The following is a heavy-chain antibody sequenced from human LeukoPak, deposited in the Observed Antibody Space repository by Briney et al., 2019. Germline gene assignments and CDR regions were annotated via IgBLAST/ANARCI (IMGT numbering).Heavy chain of an antibody. Sequence: ASVKVSCKSSGYTFTGYYMHWVRQAPGQGLEWMGCINPNSGGTNYAQKFQGRVTMTRDTSISTAYMELSRLRSDDTAVYYCARERDIVVVVAAILGYWGQGTLVTVSS. CDR1: GYTFTGYY. D-gene: IGHD2-15*01. V-gene: IGHV1-2*02. CDR3: ARERDIVVVVAAILGY. CDR2: INPNSGGT. J-gene: IGHJ4*02.